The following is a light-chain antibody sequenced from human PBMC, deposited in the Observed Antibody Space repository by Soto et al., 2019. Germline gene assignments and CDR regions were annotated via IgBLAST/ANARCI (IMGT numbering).Light chain of an antibody. Sequence: DIQMTQSPSSLSASVGDRVTITCRASQSISSYLNWYQQKPGKAPKLLIYAASSLQSGVPSRFSGSGSGTNFTLTISSLQPEDFATYYCQQSYSTLSIPFGQGKRLEI. V-gene: IGKV1-39*01. CDR2: AAS. J-gene: IGKJ5*01. CDR1: QSISSY. CDR3: QQSYSTLSIP.